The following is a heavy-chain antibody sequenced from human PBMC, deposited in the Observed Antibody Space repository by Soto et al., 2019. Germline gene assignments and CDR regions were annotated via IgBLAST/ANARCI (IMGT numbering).Heavy chain of an antibody. CDR3: ARHGVRYYYDSSGYPVSDAFDI. Sequence: SETLSLTCAVYGGSFSGYYWGWIRQPPGKGLEWIGSIYYSGSTYYNPSLKSRVTISVDTSKNQFSLKLSSVTAADTAVYYCARHGVRYYYDSSGYPVSDAFDIWGQGTMVTVSS. V-gene: IGHV4-39*01. CDR2: IYYSGST. D-gene: IGHD3-22*01. CDR1: GGSFSGYY. J-gene: IGHJ3*02.